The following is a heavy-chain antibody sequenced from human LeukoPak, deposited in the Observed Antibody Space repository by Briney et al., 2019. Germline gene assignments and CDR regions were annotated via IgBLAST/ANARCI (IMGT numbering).Heavy chain of an antibody. CDR1: GFSFSSYA. J-gene: IGHJ4*02. V-gene: IGHV3-23*01. D-gene: IGHD5-18*01. Sequence: PGGSLRISCAASGFSFSSYAMSWVRQAPGEGLEWVSGLSDSGGNTIYADSVRGRFTISRDNSKNTLFLQMNSLRAEDTAVYSCARDSPRGSSYGDFDYWGQGTLVSVSS. CDR3: ARDSPRGSSYGDFDY. CDR2: LSDSGGNT.